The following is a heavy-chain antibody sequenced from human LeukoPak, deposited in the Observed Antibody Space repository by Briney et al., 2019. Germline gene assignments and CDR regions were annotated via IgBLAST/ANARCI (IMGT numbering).Heavy chain of an antibody. CDR2: IIQIFGTA. Sequence: ASVKLSCKASGGTFSSYAISWVRQAPGQGLEWRGGIIQIFGTANYAQKFQGRVTITTDEPTSTAYMELSSLRSEDRAVYYCASLYSSSNYFDYWGQGTLVTVSS. CDR1: GGTFSSYA. D-gene: IGHD6-6*01. J-gene: IGHJ4*02. CDR3: ASLYSSSNYFDY. V-gene: IGHV1-69*05.